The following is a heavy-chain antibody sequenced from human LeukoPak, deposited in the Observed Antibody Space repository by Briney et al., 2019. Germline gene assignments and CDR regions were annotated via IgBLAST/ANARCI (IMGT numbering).Heavy chain of an antibody. CDR2: IYTSGST. V-gene: IGHV4-4*07. CDR3: ARGRLGRKYYYYYYMDV. CDR1: GGSISSYY. D-gene: IGHD2/OR15-2a*01. Sequence: SETLSLTCTVSGGSISSYYWSWIRQPAGKGLEWIGRIYTSGSTNYNPSLKSRVTMSVDTSKNQFSLKLSSVTAADTAVYYCARGRLGRKYYYYYYMDVWGKGTTVTVSS. J-gene: IGHJ6*03.